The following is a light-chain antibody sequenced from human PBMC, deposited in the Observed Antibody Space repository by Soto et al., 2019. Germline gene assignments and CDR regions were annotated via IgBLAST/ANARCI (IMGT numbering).Light chain of an antibody. Sequence: IQLTQTPSSLSASVGDRVTITCRASQGISSFLAWYQQKPGKAPKLLIYAASSLQSGVPSRFSGSGFGTDFTLTITSLQPEDFATYYCQQVECYPSTFGGGTKVEMK. V-gene: IGKV1-9*01. CDR1: QGISSF. CDR2: AAS. CDR3: QQVECYPST. J-gene: IGKJ4*01.